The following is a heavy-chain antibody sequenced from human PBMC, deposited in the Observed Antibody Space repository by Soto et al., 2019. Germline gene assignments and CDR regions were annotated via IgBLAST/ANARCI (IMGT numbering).Heavy chain of an antibody. J-gene: IGHJ3*02. CDR2: ISSSGSTI. CDR1: GFTFSDYY. V-gene: IGHV3-11*01. Sequence: QVQLVESGGGLVKPGGSLRISCAASGFTFSDYYMSWIRQAPGKGLEWVSYISSSGSTIYYADSVKGRFTISRDNAKNSLYLQRNSLRAEDAAVYYCASPYCGGDCLPDAFDIWGQGTMVTVSS. D-gene: IGHD2-21*01. CDR3: ASPYCGGDCLPDAFDI.